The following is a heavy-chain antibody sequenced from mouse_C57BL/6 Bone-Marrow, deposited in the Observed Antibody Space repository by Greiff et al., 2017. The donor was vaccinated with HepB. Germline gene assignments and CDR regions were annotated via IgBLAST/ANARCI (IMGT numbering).Heavy chain of an antibody. J-gene: IGHJ2*01. V-gene: IGHV5-16*01. CDR2: INYDGSST. CDR3: ARELGQPYFDY. CDR1: GFTFSDYY. Sequence: DVHLVESEGGLVQPGSSMKLSCTASGFTFSDYYMAWVRQVPEKGLEWVANINYDGSSTYYLDSLKSRFIISRDNAKNILYLQMSSLKSEDTATYYCARELGQPYFDYWGQGTTLTVSS. D-gene: IGHD3-3*01.